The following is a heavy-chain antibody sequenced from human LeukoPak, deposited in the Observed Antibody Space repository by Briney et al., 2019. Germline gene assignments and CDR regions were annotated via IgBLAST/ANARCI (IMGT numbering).Heavy chain of an antibody. V-gene: IGHV4-34*01. CDR2: INHSGST. D-gene: IGHD6-13*01. J-gene: IGHJ5*02. Sequence: PSETLSLTCAVYGGSFSGYYWSWIRQPPGKGLEWIGEINHSGSTNYNPSLKSRVTISVDTSKNQSSLKLSSVTAADTAVYYCARGYSSSWFDPWGQGTLVTVSS. CDR3: ARGYSSSWFDP. CDR1: GGSFSGYY.